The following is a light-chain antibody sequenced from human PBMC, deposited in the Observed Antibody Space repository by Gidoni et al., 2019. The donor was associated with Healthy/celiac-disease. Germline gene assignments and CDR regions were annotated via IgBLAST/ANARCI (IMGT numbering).Light chain of an antibody. CDR1: QSLLHSNGYNY. J-gene: IGKJ3*01. CDR2: LGS. CDR3: MQALQTIT. Sequence: DIVMTQSPLSLPVTPGEPASISCRSSQSLLHSNGYNYLDWYLQKPGQSPQLLIYLGSNRASGVPDRFSGSGSGTDFTLKISRVEAEDVRVYYCMQALQTITFGPXTKVDIQ. V-gene: IGKV2-28*01.